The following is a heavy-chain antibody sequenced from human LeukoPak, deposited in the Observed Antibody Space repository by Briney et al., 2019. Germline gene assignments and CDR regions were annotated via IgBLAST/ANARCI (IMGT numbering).Heavy chain of an antibody. CDR1: GGSISSSSYY. CDR2: IYYSGST. V-gene: IGHV4-39*07. Sequence: SETLSLTCTVSGGSISSSSYYWGWIRQPPGKGLEWIGSIYYSGSTYYNPSLKSRVTISVDTSKNQFSLKLSSVTAADTAVYYCARLAGTTSGYYYYMDVWGKGTTVTVSS. D-gene: IGHD1-7*01. J-gene: IGHJ6*03. CDR3: ARLAGTTSGYYYYMDV.